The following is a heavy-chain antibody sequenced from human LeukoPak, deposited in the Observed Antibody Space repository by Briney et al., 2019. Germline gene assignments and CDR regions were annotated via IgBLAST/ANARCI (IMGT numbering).Heavy chain of an antibody. J-gene: IGHJ4*02. V-gene: IGHV4-38-2*02. CDR2: IYHSGST. CDR3: ASVWGENYDSSGYIDS. D-gene: IGHD3-22*01. CDR1: GYSISSGYY. Sequence: SETLSLTCTVSGYSISSGYYWGHIRQPPGKGLEWIGSIYHSGSTYYNPSLNSRLTISVDTSKNQFSLKLSSVTAADTAVYYCASVWGENYDSSGYIDSWRQGTLVTVPS.